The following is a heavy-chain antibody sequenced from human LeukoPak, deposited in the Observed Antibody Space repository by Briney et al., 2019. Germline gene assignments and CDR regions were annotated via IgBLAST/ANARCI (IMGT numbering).Heavy chain of an antibody. Sequence: SETLSLTCAVYGGSFSGYYWSWIRQPPGKGLEWIGEINHSGSTNYNPSLKSRVTISVDTSKNQFSLKLSSVTAADTAVYYCARGGRRWLVLGWFDPWAREPWSPSPQ. CDR1: GGSFSGYY. J-gene: IGHJ5*02. CDR3: ARGGRRWLVLGWFDP. V-gene: IGHV4-34*01. D-gene: IGHD6-19*01. CDR2: INHSGST.